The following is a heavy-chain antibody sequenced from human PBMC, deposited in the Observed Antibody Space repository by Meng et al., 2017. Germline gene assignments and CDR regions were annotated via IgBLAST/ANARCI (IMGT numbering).Heavy chain of an antibody. J-gene: IGHJ4*02. CDR2: ISYDGSNK. CDR1: GFTFSSSA. CDR3: ASMGY. Sequence: QVQLVESGGGVVQPGRSLRLSCAASGFTFSSSAMHWVRQAPGKGLEWVAVISYDGSNKYYADSVKGRFTISRDNSKNTLYLQMNSLKADDTAVYYCASMGYWGQGTLVTVSS. V-gene: IGHV3-30*01. D-gene: IGHD3-10*01.